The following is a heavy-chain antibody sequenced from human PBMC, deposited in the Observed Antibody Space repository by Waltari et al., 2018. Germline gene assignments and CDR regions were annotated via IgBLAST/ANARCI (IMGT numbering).Heavy chain of an antibody. Sequence: QAQLVESGGGVVQPGRALRLACAASELTFGAYSMHWVRQAPGKGLEWVAVISYNGRNIYYVDTVKGRFTISRDNSKKMLYLQMNSLRAEDTAVYYCARDYCDRTNCHGMDVWGQGTTVTVSS. CDR1: ELTFGAYS. CDR2: ISYNGRNI. D-gene: IGHD3-22*01. J-gene: IGHJ6*02. CDR3: ARDYCDRTNCHGMDV. V-gene: IGHV3-30*04.